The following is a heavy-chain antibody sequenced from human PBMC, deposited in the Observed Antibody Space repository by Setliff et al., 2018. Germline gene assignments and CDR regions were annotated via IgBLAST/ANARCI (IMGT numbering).Heavy chain of an antibody. CDR2: ISSSSSYI. J-gene: IGHJ5*02. Sequence: GGSLRLSCAASGFTFSSYSMNWVRQAPGKGLEWVSSISSSSSYIYYADSVKGRFTISRDNAKNSLYLQMNSLRAEDTAVYYCARNYLRSNYDFWSGPPNWFDPWGQGTLVTVSS. V-gene: IGHV3-21*01. CDR1: GFTFSSYS. CDR3: ARNYLRSNYDFWSGPPNWFDP. D-gene: IGHD3-3*01.